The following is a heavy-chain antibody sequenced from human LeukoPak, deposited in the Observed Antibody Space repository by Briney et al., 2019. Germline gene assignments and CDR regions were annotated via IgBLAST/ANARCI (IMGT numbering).Heavy chain of an antibody. CDR2: IRYDGSNK. J-gene: IGHJ3*02. Sequence: GGSLRLSCAASGFTFSSYGMHWVRQAPGKGLEWVAFIRYDGSNKYYADSVKGRFTISRDNSKNTPYLQMNSLRAEDTAVYYCARDRTIQWLDDAFDIWGQGTMVTVSS. D-gene: IGHD3-22*01. CDR3: ARDRTIQWLDDAFDI. CDR1: GFTFSSYG. V-gene: IGHV3-30*02.